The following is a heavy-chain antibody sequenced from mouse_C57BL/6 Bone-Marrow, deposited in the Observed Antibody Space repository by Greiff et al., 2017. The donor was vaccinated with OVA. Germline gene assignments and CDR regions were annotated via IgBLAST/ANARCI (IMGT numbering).Heavy chain of an antibody. D-gene: IGHD3-2*02. CDR2: ISNLAYSI. Sequence: EVKLVESGGGLVQPGGSLKLSCAASGFTFSDYGMAWVRQAPRKGPEWVAFISNLAYSIYYADTVTGRFTISRENAKNTLYLEMSSLRSEDTAMYYCARPHSSGTWGFAYWGQGTLVTVSA. V-gene: IGHV5-15*01. CDR1: GFTFSDYG. J-gene: IGHJ3*01. CDR3: ARPHSSGTWGFAY.